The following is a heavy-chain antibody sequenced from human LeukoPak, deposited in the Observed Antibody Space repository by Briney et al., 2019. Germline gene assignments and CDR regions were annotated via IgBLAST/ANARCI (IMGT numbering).Heavy chain of an antibody. CDR1: GFSLSTSGVG. J-gene: IGHJ4*02. Sequence: SGPTLVKPTQTLTLTCTFSGFSLSTSGVGVGWIRQPPGKALEWLALIYWDDDKRYSPSLKSRLTITKDTSKNQVVLTMTNMDPVDTATYYCAHSRTVSWDSKTSHFDYWGQGTLVTVSS. D-gene: IGHD4-17*01. CDR3: AHSRTVSWDSKTSHFDY. V-gene: IGHV2-5*02. CDR2: IYWDDDK.